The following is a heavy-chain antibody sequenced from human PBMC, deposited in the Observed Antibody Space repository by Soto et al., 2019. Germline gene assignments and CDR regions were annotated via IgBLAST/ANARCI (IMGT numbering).Heavy chain of an antibody. CDR1: GLNFGNYA. J-gene: IGHJ6*02. CDR3: RGEYGGNQDRDYYYYGMDV. Sequence: PGGSLRLSCADSGLNFGNYAMHWVRQAPGKGLEWVALISFNGDRKYYAASVKGRFTISRDNSRRTLYLQMDSLRAEDTAVFYCRGEYGGNQDRDYYYYGMDVWGQGTTVTVSS. D-gene: IGHD4-17*01. V-gene: IGHV3-30-3*01. CDR2: ISFNGDRK.